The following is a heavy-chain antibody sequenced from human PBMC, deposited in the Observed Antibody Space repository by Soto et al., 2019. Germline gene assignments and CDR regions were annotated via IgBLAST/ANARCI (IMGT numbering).Heavy chain of an antibody. CDR2: IHTGGST. CDR1: GFTVSNHY. V-gene: IGHV3-66*01. D-gene: IGHD3-3*01. Sequence: EVQLVESGGGLVQPGGSLRLSCAASGFTVSNHYMAWVRQAPGKGLAWVSVIHTGGSTYYADSVKGRLSIYRDNSKNTLYLQMSSLRAEDTAVYYCARDFYDLSYKFDYWGQGTLVTVSS. J-gene: IGHJ4*02. CDR3: ARDFYDLSYKFDY.